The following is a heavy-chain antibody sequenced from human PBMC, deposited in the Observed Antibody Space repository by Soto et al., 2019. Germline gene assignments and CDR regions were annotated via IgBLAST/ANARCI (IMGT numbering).Heavy chain of an antibody. D-gene: IGHD6-13*01. Sequence: SETLSLTCAVYGGSFSGYYWSWIRQPPGKGLEWIGEINHSGSTNYNPSLKSRVTISVDTSKNQFSLKLSSVTAADTAVYYCARTRHVSSWYGVWWFDPWGQGTLVTVSS. CDR3: ARTRHVSSWYGVWWFDP. J-gene: IGHJ5*02. CDR2: INHSGST. V-gene: IGHV4-34*01. CDR1: GGSFSGYY.